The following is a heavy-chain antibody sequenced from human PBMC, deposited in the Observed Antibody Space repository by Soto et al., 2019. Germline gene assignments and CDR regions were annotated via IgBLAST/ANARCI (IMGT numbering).Heavy chain of an antibody. Sequence: VHLLESGGGLVQPGGSLRLSCAASGFTFSNYAMSWVRQAPGKGLEWVSTIISGGNTYYADSVKGRFTISIDNSKNTLYLTMNSLRAEYTAVYYCAKAFYSSDRGEVFDYWGQGTLVTVSS. CDR2: IISGGNT. CDR3: AKAFYSSDRGEVFDY. CDR1: GFTFSNYA. D-gene: IGHD6-19*01. V-gene: IGHV3-23*01. J-gene: IGHJ4*02.